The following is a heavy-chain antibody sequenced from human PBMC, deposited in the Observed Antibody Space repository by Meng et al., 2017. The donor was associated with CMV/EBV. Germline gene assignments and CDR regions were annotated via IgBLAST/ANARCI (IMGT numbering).Heavy chain of an antibody. CDR2: INAGDGNR. CDR1: GYTFTGYG. CDR3: ARGNGVAHDY. D-gene: IGHD3-3*01. Sequence: QVQIVQSGAEVKKPGASGKVSCKASGYTFTGYGLPWVRQAPGQRLEWMGWINAGDGNRKYSQKFQDRVTITRDTSASTAYMELSSLRSEDTAVYYCARGNGVAHDYWGQGTLVTVSS. J-gene: IGHJ4*02. V-gene: IGHV1-3*01.